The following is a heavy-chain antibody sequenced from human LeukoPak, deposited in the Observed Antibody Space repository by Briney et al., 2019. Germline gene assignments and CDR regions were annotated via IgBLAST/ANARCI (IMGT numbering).Heavy chain of an antibody. CDR1: GFTFSSYA. CDR3: AKVSPPLVMVRGAPYYFDY. J-gene: IGHJ4*02. Sequence: PGGSLRLSCAASGFTFSSYAMSWVRQAPGKGLGWVSAISGSGGSTYYADSAKGRFTISRDNSKNTLYLQMNSLRAEDTAVYYCAKVSPPLVMVRGAPYYFDYWGQGTLVTVSS. V-gene: IGHV3-23*01. D-gene: IGHD3-10*01. CDR2: ISGSGGST.